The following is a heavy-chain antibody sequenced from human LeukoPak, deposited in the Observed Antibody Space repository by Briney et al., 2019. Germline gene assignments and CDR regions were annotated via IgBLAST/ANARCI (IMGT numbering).Heavy chain of an antibody. CDR3: AKAPVTSCRGAFCYPFDY. CDR1: GFSFSSYA. CDR2: MSSSDDGR. D-gene: IGHD2-15*01. V-gene: IGHV3-23*01. J-gene: IGHJ4*02. Sequence: GGSLRLSCATSGFSFSSYAMSWVRQAPGKGLEWSSSMSSSDDGRYYAASVRGRFTISRDTSRSTLYLQMNSLRAEDAAVYYCAKAPVTSCRGAFCYPFDYWGQGTLVTVSS.